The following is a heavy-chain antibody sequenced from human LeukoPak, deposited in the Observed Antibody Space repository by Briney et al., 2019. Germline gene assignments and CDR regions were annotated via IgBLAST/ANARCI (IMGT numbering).Heavy chain of an antibody. D-gene: IGHD3/OR15-3a*01. Sequence: SETLSLTCTVSGVSISSSNSYWGWIRQPPVKGLEWIGSIYYSGNTYYNASLKSRVSISIDTSKNQFSLRLTSVTAADTAVYYCARQTGSGLFILPGGQGTLVTVSS. V-gene: IGHV4-39*01. CDR2: IYYSGNT. CDR1: GVSISSSNSY. J-gene: IGHJ4*02. CDR3: ARQTGSGLFILP.